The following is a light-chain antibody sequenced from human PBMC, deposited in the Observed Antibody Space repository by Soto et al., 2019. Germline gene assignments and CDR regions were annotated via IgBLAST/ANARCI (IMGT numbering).Light chain of an antibody. Sequence: DTVMTQSPATLSLSPVETATLSCRASESVGSHLAWYQQIPGQAPRLLIYGVSTRATGIPARFRGSGSETEFSLTITSLQSEDFGVYFCQQYDNWPPWTFGQGTKVEI. J-gene: IGKJ1*01. V-gene: IGKV3-15*01. CDR1: ESVGSH. CDR3: QQYDNWPPWT. CDR2: GVS.